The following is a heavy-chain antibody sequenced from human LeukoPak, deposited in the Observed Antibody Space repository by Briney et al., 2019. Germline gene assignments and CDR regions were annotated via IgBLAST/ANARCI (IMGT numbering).Heavy chain of an antibody. V-gene: IGHV5-51*01. CDR3: ARFGVTDKWFDP. J-gene: IGHJ5*02. Sequence: GESLKISCKGSGYSFTSYWIGWVRQMPGKGLEWMGIIYPGDSDTRYSPSFQGQVTISADRSISTAYLQWSSLQAPDTAIYYCARFGVTDKWFDPWGQGTLVTASS. D-gene: IGHD2-21*02. CDR1: GYSFTSYW. CDR2: IYPGDSDT.